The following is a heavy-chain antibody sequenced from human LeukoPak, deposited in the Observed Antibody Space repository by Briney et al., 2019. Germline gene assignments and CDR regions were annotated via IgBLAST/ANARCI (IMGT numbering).Heavy chain of an antibody. CDR3: AKGSSAWNEVFHFDY. J-gene: IGHJ4*02. Sequence: PGGTLRLSCAASGFTFSSYGMSWVRQAPGKGLEWVSAISGSGGSTYYADSVKGRFTISRDNSKNTLYLQMNSLRAEDTAVYYCAKGSSAWNEVFHFDYWGQGTLVTVSS. CDR2: ISGSGGST. V-gene: IGHV3-23*01. D-gene: IGHD6-19*01. CDR1: GFTFSSYG.